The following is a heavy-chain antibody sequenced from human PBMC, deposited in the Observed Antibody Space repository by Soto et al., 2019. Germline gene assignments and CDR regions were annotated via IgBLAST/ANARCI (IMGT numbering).Heavy chain of an antibody. Sequence: QAQLVQSGAEVKKPGASVKVSCKASGYTFYSHSISWVRQAPGQGLEWMGRINGDYGNTQYAQKVRGRVTTTTDTSTTTVYMELTTLRSDDTAVYYCARCIQGDYYYGMDVWGQGTTVTVSS. CDR3: ARCIQGDYYYGMDV. J-gene: IGHJ6*02. CDR1: GYTFYSHS. CDR2: INGDYGNT. V-gene: IGHV1-18*01. D-gene: IGHD5-18*01.